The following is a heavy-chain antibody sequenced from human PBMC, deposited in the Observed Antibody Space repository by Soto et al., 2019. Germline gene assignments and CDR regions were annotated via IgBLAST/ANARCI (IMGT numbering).Heavy chain of an antibody. D-gene: IGHD5-18*01. V-gene: IGHV3-23*01. CDR3: AKFAGYKYSSYYMDV. CDR1: GFTISCCA. Sequence: EVQLLESGGGWIQPGESLRLSCAASGFTISCCAMSWVRQAPGKGLEWIAIISKGGDMTEYADSVKGRFAISRDNSKSTLHLQVDSLSGEDTAVYYCAKFAGYKYSSYYMDVWGKGTTVTVSS. CDR2: ISKGGDMT. J-gene: IGHJ6*03.